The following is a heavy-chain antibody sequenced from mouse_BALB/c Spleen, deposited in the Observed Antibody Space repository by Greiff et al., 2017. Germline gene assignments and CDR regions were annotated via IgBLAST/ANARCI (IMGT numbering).Heavy chain of an antibody. D-gene: IGHD2-1*01. Sequence: QVHVKQSGPGLVAPSQSLSVTCTVSGFSLTSYGVHWVRQPPGKGLEWLGVIWAGGSTNYNSALMSRLSISKDNSKSQVFLKMNSLQTDDTAMYYCARRGGNYYAMDYWGQGTSVTVSS. CDR1: GFSLTSYG. V-gene: IGHV2-9*02. CDR2: IWAGGST. J-gene: IGHJ4*01. CDR3: ARRGGNYYAMDY.